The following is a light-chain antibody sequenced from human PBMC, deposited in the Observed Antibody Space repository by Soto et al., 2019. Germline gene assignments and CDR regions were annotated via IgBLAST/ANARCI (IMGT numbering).Light chain of an antibody. V-gene: IGKV1-5*01. CDR3: QQYNSYSQT. CDR1: QSISSW. CDR2: DAS. J-gene: IGKJ1*01. Sequence: DIQVTQSPSSVSASVGDRVTITCRASQSISSWLAWYQQKPGKAPKLLIYDASSLESGVPSRFSGSGSGTEFTLTISSLQPDDFATYYCQQYNSYSQTFGQGTKVDI.